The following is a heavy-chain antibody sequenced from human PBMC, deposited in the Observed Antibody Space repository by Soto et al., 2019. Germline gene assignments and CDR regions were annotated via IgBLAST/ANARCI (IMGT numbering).Heavy chain of an antibody. J-gene: IGHJ6*02. Sequence: GGSLRLSCTASGFTFGDYAMSWVRQAPGKGLEWVGFIRSKAYGGTTEYAASVKGRFTISRDDSKSIAYLQMNSLKTEDTAVYYCTRDLVVATPYYYYYYGMDVWGQGTTVTVSS. CDR2: IRSKAYGGTT. CDR1: GFTFGDYA. D-gene: IGHD2-8*02. V-gene: IGHV3-49*04. CDR3: TRDLVVATPYYYYYYGMDV.